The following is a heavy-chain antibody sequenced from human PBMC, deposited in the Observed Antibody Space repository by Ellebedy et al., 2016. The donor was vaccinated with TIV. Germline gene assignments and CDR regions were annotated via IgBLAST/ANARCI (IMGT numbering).Heavy chain of an antibody. J-gene: IGHJ4*02. V-gene: IGHV1-18*01. CDR2: ISGNNGNT. CDR1: GYSFTSNG. Sequence: ASVKVSCKASGYSFTSNGISWVRQAPGQGLEYMGWISGNNGNTNYAQKLQGRVTMTTDTSTNTAYMELRSLRSDDTAVYYCARDYYDYGGTSPNWGQGTLVTVSS. D-gene: IGHD3-16*01. CDR3: ARDYYDYGGTSPN.